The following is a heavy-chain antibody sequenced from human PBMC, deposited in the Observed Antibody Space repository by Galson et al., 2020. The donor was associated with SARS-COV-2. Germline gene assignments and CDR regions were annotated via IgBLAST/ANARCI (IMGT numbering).Heavy chain of an antibody. Sequence: ASVKVSCKASGYTFTSYGISWVRQAPGQGLEWMGWISAYNGNTNYAQKLQGRVTMTTDTSTSTAYMELRSLISDDTAVYYCARVNSVWYYYDSSGNHWFDPWGQGTLVTVSS. V-gene: IGHV1-18*01. CDR2: ISAYNGNT. CDR3: ARVNSVWYYYDSSGNHWFDP. J-gene: IGHJ5*02. D-gene: IGHD3-22*01. CDR1: GYTFTSYG.